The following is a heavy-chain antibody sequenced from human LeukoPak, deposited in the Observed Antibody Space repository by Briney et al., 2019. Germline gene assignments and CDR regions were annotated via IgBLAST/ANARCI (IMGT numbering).Heavy chain of an antibody. J-gene: IGHJ4*02. Sequence: GGSLRLSCAASGFTFSSYAMSWVRQAPGKGLEWVSAISGSGGSTYYADSVKGRFTISRDNSKNTLYLQMNSLRAEDTAVYYCAKELTYYDFWSGYSEPYYYFDYWGQGTLVTVPS. V-gene: IGHV3-23*01. CDR2: ISGSGGST. D-gene: IGHD3-3*01. CDR1: GFTFSSYA. CDR3: AKELTYYDFWSGYSEPYYYFDY.